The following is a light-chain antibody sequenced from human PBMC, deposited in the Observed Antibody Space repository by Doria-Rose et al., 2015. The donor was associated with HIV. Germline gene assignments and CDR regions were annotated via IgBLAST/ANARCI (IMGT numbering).Light chain of an antibody. CDR2: WAS. CDR1: QSLLYTSKNY. V-gene: IGKV4-1*01. CDR3: QQYYDTPS. J-gene: IGKJ3*01. Sequence: DIRVTQSPESLGMSLGERATLNCKSNQSLLYTSKNYLAWYQQKPGQPPKLLIYWASTRQSGAPARFSGSGPGTDFTLTISSLEAEDVAVYYCQQYYDTPSFGPGTTVDIK.